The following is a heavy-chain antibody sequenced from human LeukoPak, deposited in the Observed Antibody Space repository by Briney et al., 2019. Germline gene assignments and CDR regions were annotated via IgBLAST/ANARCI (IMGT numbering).Heavy chain of an antibody. D-gene: IGHD3-22*01. CDR2: IWYDGTTK. V-gene: IGHV3-33*06. Sequence: GRTLRFSCAASGFAFNNYGMHWVRKTPGKGLKWLALIWYDGTTKYYADSVKSRFTISRDNPDSTLFLQMSSLRAEDTAVYYCAKDLEKFDTSGFPAYWGQGTLVTVSS. CDR3: AKDLEKFDTSGFPAY. CDR1: GFAFNNYG. J-gene: IGHJ4*02.